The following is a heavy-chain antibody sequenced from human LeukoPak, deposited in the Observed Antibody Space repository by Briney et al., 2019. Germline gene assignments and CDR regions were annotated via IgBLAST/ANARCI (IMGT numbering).Heavy chain of an antibody. Sequence: PSETLPLTCTVSGGSISSYYWSWIRQPPGKGLEWIGSIYYSGSTYYNPSLKSRVTISVDTSKNQFSLKLSSVTAADTAVYYCARHQRVMIVVVTDAFDIWGQGTLVTVSS. D-gene: IGHD3-22*01. CDR3: ARHQRVMIVVVTDAFDI. V-gene: IGHV4-59*05. CDR2: IYYSGST. J-gene: IGHJ4*02. CDR1: GGSISSYY.